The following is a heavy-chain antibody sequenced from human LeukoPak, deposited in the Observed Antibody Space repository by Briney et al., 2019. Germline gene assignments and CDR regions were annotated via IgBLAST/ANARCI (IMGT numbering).Heavy chain of an antibody. D-gene: IGHD4/OR15-4a*01. Sequence: GGSLRLSCAASGFTVSSNSMSWVRQAPEKGLEYVSVISSNGGRTYYADSVKDRFTISRDNSKSRLYLHMSSLRVEDTAVYYCVKDGADYGENGWFDPWGQGTLVTVSS. CDR3: VKDGADYGENGWFDP. CDR1: GFTVSSNS. V-gene: IGHV3-64D*09. J-gene: IGHJ5*02. CDR2: ISSNGGRT.